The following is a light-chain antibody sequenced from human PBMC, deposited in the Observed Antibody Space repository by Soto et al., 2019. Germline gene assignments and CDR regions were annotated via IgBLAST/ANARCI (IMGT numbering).Light chain of an antibody. CDR2: DAS. V-gene: IGKV1-5*01. J-gene: IGKJ1*01. Sequence: DIQMTQSPSSVSASVGDRLTITCRASRDISKWLAWYQQKPGKAPKVLIYDASSLESGVPSRFSGSGSGTKFTLTISSLQPDDVATYYCQQYQTLWTFGQGTKVDIK. CDR1: RDISKW. CDR3: QQYQTLWT.